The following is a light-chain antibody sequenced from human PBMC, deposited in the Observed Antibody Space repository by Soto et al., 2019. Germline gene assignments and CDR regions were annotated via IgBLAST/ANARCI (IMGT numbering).Light chain of an antibody. CDR3: QQRSNWPPYT. CDR1: QSVSSY. Sequence: EIVLTQSPATLSLSPGERATLSCRASQSVSSYLAWYQQKPGQAPRLLIYDASNRATGIPARFSVSGSGTDFTLTISGPEPEDFAVYYCQQRSNWPPYTFGQGTKLEIK. CDR2: DAS. V-gene: IGKV3-11*01. J-gene: IGKJ2*01.